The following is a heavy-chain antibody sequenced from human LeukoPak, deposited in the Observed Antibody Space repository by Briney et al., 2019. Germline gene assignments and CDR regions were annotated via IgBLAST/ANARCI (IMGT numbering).Heavy chain of an antibody. CDR3: ARSRQASGLLSS. Sequence: SQTLSLTCTVSGGAIASGGYSWDWHRQSPGTGLEWIGCIYDRGPAYYNPSLKSRFTISVDRPKNQFFLNVTSLTAADTAVYYCARSRQASGLLSSWGQGTPVVVSS. D-gene: IGHD3-10*01. CDR2: IYDRGPA. CDR1: GGAIASGGYS. J-gene: IGHJ5*02. V-gene: IGHV4-30-2*06.